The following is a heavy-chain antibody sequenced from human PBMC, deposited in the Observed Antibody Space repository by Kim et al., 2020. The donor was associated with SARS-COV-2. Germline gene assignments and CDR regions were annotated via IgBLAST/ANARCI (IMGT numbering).Heavy chain of an antibody. J-gene: IGHJ6*02. Sequence: SQKCQGRVTITRDTSASTAYMELSSLRSEDTAVYYCARDRGRDTAYGMDVWGQGTTVTVSS. CDR3: ARDRGRDTAYGMDV. D-gene: IGHD5-18*01. V-gene: IGHV1-3*01.